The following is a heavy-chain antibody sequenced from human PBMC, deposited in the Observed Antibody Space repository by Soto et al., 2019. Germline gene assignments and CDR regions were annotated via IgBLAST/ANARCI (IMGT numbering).Heavy chain of an antibody. Sequence: PSETLSLTCAFSGGSITSGNSYSWAWIRQPPGRGLEWIGSISQTGATSYNPSLKSRVSVSLDKSKNQFSLRLSSVTAADMAVYYCARAVSPYFGTWFDPWGQGTLVTVSS. CDR1: GGSITSGNSYS. CDR3: ARAVSPYFGTWFDP. J-gene: IGHJ5*02. V-gene: IGHV4-30-2*01. D-gene: IGHD3-10*01. CDR2: ISQTGAT.